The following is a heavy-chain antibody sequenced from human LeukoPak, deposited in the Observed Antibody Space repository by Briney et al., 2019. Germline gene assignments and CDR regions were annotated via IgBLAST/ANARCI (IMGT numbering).Heavy chain of an antibody. CDR1: GYTSTSYG. J-gene: IGHJ3*02. CDR3: ARGGYCSSTSCYNAFDI. V-gene: IGHV1-18*01. D-gene: IGHD2-2*02. Sequence: ASVKVSCKASGYTSTSYGISWVRQAPGQGLEWMGWISAYNGNTNYAQKLQGRVTMTTDTSTSTAYMELRSLRSDDTAVYYCARGGYCSSTSCYNAFDIWGQGTMVTVSS. CDR2: ISAYNGNT.